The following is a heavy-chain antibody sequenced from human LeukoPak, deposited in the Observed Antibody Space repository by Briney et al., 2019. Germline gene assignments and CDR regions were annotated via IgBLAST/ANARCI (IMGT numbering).Heavy chain of an antibody. D-gene: IGHD6-13*01. J-gene: IGHJ4*02. Sequence: PGGSLRLSCAASGFTVSSNYMSWVRQAPGKGLEWVSYISSSGNTTYHADSVKGRFTISRDNAKNSLYLQMSSLRAEDTAVYYCARDGGSSWYFDYWGQGTLVTVSS. V-gene: IGHV3-11*04. CDR3: ARDGGSSWYFDY. CDR1: GFTVSSNY. CDR2: ISSSGNTT.